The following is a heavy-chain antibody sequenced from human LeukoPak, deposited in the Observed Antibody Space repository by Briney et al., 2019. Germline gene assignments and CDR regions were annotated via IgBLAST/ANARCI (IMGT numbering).Heavy chain of an antibody. J-gene: IGHJ4*02. D-gene: IGHD2-15*01. CDR1: GFTFSSYA. Sequence: GGSLRLSCAASGFTFSSYAMSWVRQAPGKGLEWVSAISGSGGSTYYADSVKGRFTISRDNSKNTLYLQMDSLRAEDTAAYYCAKGYCSGGSCYPIDYWGQGTLVTVSS. CDR2: ISGSGGST. V-gene: IGHV3-23*01. CDR3: AKGYCSGGSCYPIDY.